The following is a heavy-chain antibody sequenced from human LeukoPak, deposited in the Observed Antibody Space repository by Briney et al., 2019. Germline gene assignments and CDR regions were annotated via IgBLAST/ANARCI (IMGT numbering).Heavy chain of an antibody. D-gene: IGHD4-17*01. CDR1: GYTFTGYY. CDR2: INSDSGGT. V-gene: IGHV1-2*02. Sequence: AASVTVSCKASGYTFTGYYIDWVRQAPGQGLEWMGWINSDSGGTNYAQKFQGRVTMTRDTSTSTAYMELSSLRSDDTAFYYCARDTITVTTPYFDYWGQGTLVTVPS. CDR3: ARDTITVTTPYFDY. J-gene: IGHJ4*02.